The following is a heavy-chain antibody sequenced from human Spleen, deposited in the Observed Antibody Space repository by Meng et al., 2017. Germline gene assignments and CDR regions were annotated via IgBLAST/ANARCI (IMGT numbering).Heavy chain of an antibody. Sequence: EWVSAFSRSGGSTYYTDSVKGRFTVSRDNSKNTLYLQMNSLRAEDTAVYYCARALRWLQLPFPRFPDYWGQGTLVTVSS. V-gene: IGHV3-23*01. CDR3: ARALRWLQLPFPRFPDY. D-gene: IGHD5-24*01. J-gene: IGHJ4*02. CDR2: FSRSGGST.